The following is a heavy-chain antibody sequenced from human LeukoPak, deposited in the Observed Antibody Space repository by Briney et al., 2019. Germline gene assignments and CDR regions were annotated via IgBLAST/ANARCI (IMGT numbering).Heavy chain of an antibody. Sequence: PGGSLRLSCVASGFTFSNSWMSWVRQAPGKGLEWVANIKQDGSEKSYVDSVKGRFTISRDNAKNSLYLQMNSLRVEDTAVYYCARRYCSGGSCYSVDYWGQGTLVTVSS. V-gene: IGHV3-7*01. CDR3: ARRYCSGGSCYSVDY. J-gene: IGHJ4*02. CDR2: IKQDGSEK. CDR1: GFTFSNSW. D-gene: IGHD2-15*01.